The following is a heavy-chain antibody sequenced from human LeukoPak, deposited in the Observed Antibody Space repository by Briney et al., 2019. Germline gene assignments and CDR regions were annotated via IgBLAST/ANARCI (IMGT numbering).Heavy chain of an antibody. D-gene: IGHD2-2*01. V-gene: IGHV4-59*06. Sequence: PSETLSLTCTVSGGSISSYYWSWIRQHPGKGLEWIGYIYYSGSTYYNPSLKSRVTISVDTSKNQFSLKLSSVTAADTAVYYCASGKGYCSSTSCYSHTYYYYGMDVWGQGTTVTVSS. J-gene: IGHJ6*02. CDR3: ASGKGYCSSTSCYSHTYYYYGMDV. CDR2: IYYSGST. CDR1: GGSISSYY.